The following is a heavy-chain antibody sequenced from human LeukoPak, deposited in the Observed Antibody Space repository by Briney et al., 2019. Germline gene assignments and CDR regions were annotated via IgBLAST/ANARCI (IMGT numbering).Heavy chain of an antibody. CDR3: ARRVGDYYDSSGNFDY. CDR2: IYHSGST. Sequence: SGTLSLTCAVSGGSISSSNWWSWVRPPPGKGLEWIGEIYHSGSTNYNPSLKSRVTISVDKSKNQFSLKLSSVTAADTAVYYCARRVGDYYDSSGNFDYWGQGTLVTVSS. V-gene: IGHV4-4*02. J-gene: IGHJ4*02. CDR1: GGSISSSNW. D-gene: IGHD3-22*01.